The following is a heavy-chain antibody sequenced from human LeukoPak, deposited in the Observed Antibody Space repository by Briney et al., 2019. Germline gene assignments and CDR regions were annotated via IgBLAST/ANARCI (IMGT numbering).Heavy chain of an antibody. Sequence: PGGSLRLSCAASGFTFTSYWMSWVRQAPGKGLEWVANIEQDGSEKYYVDSVKGRFTISRDNTKNSLYLQMNSLRAEDTAVYYCARDQYYYDSSGYYYYFDYWGQGTLVTVSS. V-gene: IGHV3-7*04. D-gene: IGHD3-22*01. CDR2: IEQDGSEK. CDR1: GFTFTSYW. CDR3: ARDQYYYDSSGYYYYFDY. J-gene: IGHJ4*02.